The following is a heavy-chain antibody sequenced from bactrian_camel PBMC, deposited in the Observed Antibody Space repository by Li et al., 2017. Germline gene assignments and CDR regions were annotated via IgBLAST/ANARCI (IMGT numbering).Heavy chain of an antibody. D-gene: IGHD1*01. V-gene: IGHV3S40*01. CDR2: INTGSGTT. J-gene: IGHJ4*01. CDR3: AADFAWTMVSPLDPLSYEY. CDR1: GLSRSSYY. Sequence: VQLVESGGDSVQAGGSLRLSCATSGLSRSSYYMGWVRLAPGKGLEWVSSINTGSGTTYYAESVEGRFTISRDNAKNTEYLQMNSLAPEDSAMYYCAADFAWTMVSPLDPLSYEYWGQGTQVTVS.